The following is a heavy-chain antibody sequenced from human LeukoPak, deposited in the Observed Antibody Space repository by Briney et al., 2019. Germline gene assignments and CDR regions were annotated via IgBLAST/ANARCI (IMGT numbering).Heavy chain of an antibody. V-gene: IGHV1-69*13. D-gene: IGHD5-12*01. CDR1: GGTFSSYA. CDR2: IIPIFGTA. Sequence: ASVKVSCKASGGTFSSYAISWVRQAPGQGLEWMGGIIPIFGTANYAQRFQGRVTITADESTSTAYMELSSLRSEDTAVYYCARSDSGYDFGDWGQGTLVTVSS. CDR3: ARSDSGYDFGD. J-gene: IGHJ4*02.